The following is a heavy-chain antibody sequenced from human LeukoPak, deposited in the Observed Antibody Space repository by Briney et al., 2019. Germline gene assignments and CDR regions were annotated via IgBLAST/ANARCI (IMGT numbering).Heavy chain of an antibody. CDR3: AKESHRYCSSTSCPRGVDY. Sequence: GGSLRLSCAASGFTFSNYWMYWVRQAPGKGLVWVSQIKSDGNITNYADSVKGRFTISRDNSKNTLYLQMNSLRAEDTAVYYCAKESHRYCSSTSCPRGVDYWGQGTLVTVSS. V-gene: IGHV3-74*01. D-gene: IGHD2-2*01. CDR1: GFTFSNYW. J-gene: IGHJ4*02. CDR2: IKSDGNIT.